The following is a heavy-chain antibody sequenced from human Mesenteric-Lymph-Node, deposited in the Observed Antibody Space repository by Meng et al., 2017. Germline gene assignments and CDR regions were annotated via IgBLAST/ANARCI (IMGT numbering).Heavy chain of an antibody. CDR3: ARTNYGDYNWFDP. V-gene: IGHV4-4*02. CDR1: GGSLSSRNW. Sequence: QVQLQESGPGLVKPSGTLSLTCAVSGGSLSSRNWWSWVRQPPGKGLEWIGYIYYSGSTYYNPSLRSRVAISIDTSKNQFSLKLTSVTAADTAVYFCARTNYGDYNWFDPWGQGTLVTVSS. CDR2: IYYSGST. D-gene: IGHD4-17*01. J-gene: IGHJ5*02.